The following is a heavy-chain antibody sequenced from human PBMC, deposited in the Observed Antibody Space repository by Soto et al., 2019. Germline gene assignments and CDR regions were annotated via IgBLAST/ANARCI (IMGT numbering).Heavy chain of an antibody. CDR2: IIPIFGTA. J-gene: IGHJ4*02. CDR3: ARGSEMATKNFDY. CDR1: GGTFSSYA. D-gene: IGHD5-12*01. V-gene: IGHV1-69*13. Sequence: SVKVSCKASGGTFSSYAISWVRQAPGQGLEWMGGIIPIFGTANYAQKFQGRVTITADESTSTAYMELSSLRSEDAAVYYCARGSEMATKNFDYWGQGTLVTVSS.